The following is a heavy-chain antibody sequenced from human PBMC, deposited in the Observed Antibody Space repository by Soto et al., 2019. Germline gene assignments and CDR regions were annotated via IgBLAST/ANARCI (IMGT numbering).Heavy chain of an antibody. CDR1: GYTLTELS. Sequence: ASVKVSCKVSGYTLTELSMHWVRQAPGKGLEWMGGFDPGDGETIYAQKFQGRVTMTEDTSTDTAYMELSSLRSEDTAVYYCALQTMGIEAATRDYFEYWGQGTLVTVSS. CDR3: ALQTMGIEAATRDYFEY. V-gene: IGHV1-24*01. J-gene: IGHJ4*02. CDR2: FDPGDGET. D-gene: IGHD3-10*01.